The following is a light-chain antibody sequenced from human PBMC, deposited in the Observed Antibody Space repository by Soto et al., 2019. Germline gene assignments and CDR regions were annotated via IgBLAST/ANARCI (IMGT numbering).Light chain of an antibody. CDR3: SSYTTTRGQV. Sequence: QSALTQPASVSGSPGQSITISCTGTSSDVGGYNYVSWYQQHPGKAPQLLISEVSHRPSGVSFRFSGSKSGNTASLTISGLQAEDEADYYCSSYTTTRGQVFGSGTKLTVL. V-gene: IGLV2-14*01. J-gene: IGLJ1*01. CDR1: SSDVGGYNY. CDR2: EVS.